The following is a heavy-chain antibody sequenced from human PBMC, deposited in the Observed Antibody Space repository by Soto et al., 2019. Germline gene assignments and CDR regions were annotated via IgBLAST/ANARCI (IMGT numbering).Heavy chain of an antibody. D-gene: IGHD3-10*01. CDR2: INHSGST. V-gene: IGHV4-34*01. CDR1: GGSFSGYY. Sequence: SETLSLTCAVYGGSFSGYYWSWIRQPPGKGLEWIGEINHSGSTNYNPSLKSRVTISVDTSKNQFSLKLSSVTAADTAVYYCARGRIPRRGSGSYLLGPYFDYWGQGTLVTVSS. J-gene: IGHJ4*02. CDR3: ARGRIPRRGSGSYLLGPYFDY.